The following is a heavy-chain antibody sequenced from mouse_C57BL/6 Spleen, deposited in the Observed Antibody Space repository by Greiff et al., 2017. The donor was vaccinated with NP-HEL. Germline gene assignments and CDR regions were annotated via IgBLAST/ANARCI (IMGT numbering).Heavy chain of an antibody. D-gene: IGHD2-3*01. CDR2: ISYDGSN. J-gene: IGHJ2*01. CDR3: ARGDDGYFYFAY. V-gene: IGHV3-6*01. CDR1: GYSITSGYY. Sequence: VQLKQSGPGLVKPSQSLSLTCSVTGYSITSGYYWNWIRQGPGNKLEWMGYISYDGSNNYNPSLKNRISITRDTSKNQFFLKLNSVTTEDTATYYCARGDDGYFYFAYWGHGTTLTVSS.